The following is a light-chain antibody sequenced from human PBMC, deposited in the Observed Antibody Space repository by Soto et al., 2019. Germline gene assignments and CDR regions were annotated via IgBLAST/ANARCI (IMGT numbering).Light chain of an antibody. CDR3: QSYDSSLSL. CDR2: GNS. Sequence: QSVLTQPPSVSGAPGQRVTISCTGSSSNIGAGYDVHWYHQLPGTAPKLLIYGNSNRPSGVPDRFSGSKSGTSASLAITGLQAEDEADYYCQSYDSSLSLFGGGTKLTVL. CDR1: SSNIGAGYD. J-gene: IGLJ2*01. V-gene: IGLV1-40*01.